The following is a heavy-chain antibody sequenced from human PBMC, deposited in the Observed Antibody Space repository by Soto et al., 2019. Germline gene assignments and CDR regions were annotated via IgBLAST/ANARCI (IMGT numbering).Heavy chain of an antibody. CDR2: IWYDGSNK. J-gene: IGHJ6*02. D-gene: IGHD2-21*02. CDR1: GFTFSSYG. V-gene: IGHV3-33*01. CDR3: ARVPVVVSAPYSYGMDV. Sequence: GESLKISCAASGFTFSSYGMHWVRQAPGKGLEWVAVIWYDGSNKYYADSVKGRFTISRDNSKNTLYLQMNSLRAEDTAVYYCARVPVVVSAPYSYGMDVWGQGTTVTVSS.